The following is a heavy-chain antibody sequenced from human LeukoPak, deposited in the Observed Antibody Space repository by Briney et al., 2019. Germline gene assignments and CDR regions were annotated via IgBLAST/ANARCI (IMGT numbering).Heavy chain of an antibody. D-gene: IGHD2-21*01. CDR1: GFTFSDYY. CDR2: ISSSGSTI. J-gene: IGHJ6*02. Sequence: PGGSLRLACAASGFTFSDYYMSWIRQAPGKGLEWVSYISSSGSTIYYADSVKGRFTISRDNAKNSLYLQMNSLRAEDTAVYYCARDLFRDDPTKYYYYGMDVWGQGTTVTVSS. CDR3: ARDLFRDDPTKYYYYGMDV. V-gene: IGHV3-11*01.